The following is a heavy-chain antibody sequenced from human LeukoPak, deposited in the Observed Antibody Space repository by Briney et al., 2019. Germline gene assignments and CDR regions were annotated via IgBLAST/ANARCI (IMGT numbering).Heavy chain of an antibody. V-gene: IGHV3-23*01. CDR1: GFTFSSYA. D-gene: IGHD2-15*01. CDR3: AKGGGDSCYSVNDY. J-gene: IGHJ4*02. CDR2: ICGSGGDT. Sequence: RGSLRLSCAASGFTFSSYAMSWVRQAPGKGLEWVSVICGSGGDTYYADSVKGRFTISRDNSKNALYLQMNSLRAEDTAVYYCAKGGGDSCYSVNDYRGQGTLVTVSS.